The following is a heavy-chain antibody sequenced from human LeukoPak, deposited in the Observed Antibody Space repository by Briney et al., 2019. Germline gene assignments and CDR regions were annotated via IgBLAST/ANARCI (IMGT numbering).Heavy chain of an antibody. J-gene: IGHJ3*02. D-gene: IGHD6-6*01. CDR2: ISSSSSTI. CDR1: GFTFSSYW. Sequence: GGSLRLSCAASGFTFSSYWMSWVRQAPGKGLEGVSYISSSSSTIYYADSVKGRFTISRDNAKTSLYLQMNSLRAEDTAVYYCARDLGPHSSSPNSGAFDIWGQGTMVTVSS. V-gene: IGHV3-48*04. CDR3: ARDLGPHSSSPNSGAFDI.